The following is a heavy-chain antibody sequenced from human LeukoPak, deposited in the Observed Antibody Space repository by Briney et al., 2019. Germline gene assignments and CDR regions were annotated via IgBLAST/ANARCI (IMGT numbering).Heavy chain of an antibody. CDR3: ARALGSPHNYGMDV. J-gene: IGHJ6*02. V-gene: IGHV3-13*01. D-gene: IGHD3-16*01. CDR1: GFTFSSYD. Sequence: GGSLRLSCAASGFTFSSYDMHWVRLATGKGLEWVSAIGTAGDTYYPGSVKGRFTISRENAKNSLYLQMNSLRAGDTPVYYRARALGSPHNYGMDVWGQGTTVTVSS. CDR2: IGTAGDT.